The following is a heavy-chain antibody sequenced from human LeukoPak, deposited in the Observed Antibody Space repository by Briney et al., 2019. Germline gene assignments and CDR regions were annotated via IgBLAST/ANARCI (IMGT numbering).Heavy chain of an antibody. V-gene: IGHV3-23*01. Sequence: GRSLRLSCAASGFTFSSYAMSWVRQAPGKGLEWVSGISGSGGSTYYADSVKGRFTISRDNSKNTLYLQMNSLRAEDTAVYYCAKEGRYFDWLLDYWGQGTLVTVSS. CDR2: ISGSGGST. J-gene: IGHJ4*02. CDR3: AKEGRYFDWLLDY. D-gene: IGHD3-9*01. CDR1: GFTFSSYA.